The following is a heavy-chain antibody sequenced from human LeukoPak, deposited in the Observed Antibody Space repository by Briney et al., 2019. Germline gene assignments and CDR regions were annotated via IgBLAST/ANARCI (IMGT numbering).Heavy chain of an antibody. Sequence: QLGGSLRLSCAASGFTFSSYGMHWVRQAPGKGLEWVAVISYDGRNRYYADSVKGRFTVSRDNSKNTLYLQMNSLRAEDTAVYYCASHWAQQLVSDYWGQGTLVTVSS. D-gene: IGHD6-13*01. J-gene: IGHJ4*02. V-gene: IGHV3-30*03. CDR2: ISYDGRNR. CDR1: GFTFSSYG. CDR3: ASHWAQQLVSDY.